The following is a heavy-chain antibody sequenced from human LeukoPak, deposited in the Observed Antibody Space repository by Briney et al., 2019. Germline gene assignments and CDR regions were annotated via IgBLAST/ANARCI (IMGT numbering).Heavy chain of an antibody. J-gene: IGHJ3*02. D-gene: IGHD2-2*01. CDR3: ATVGGVVVPAVTIAFDI. CDR1: GFTFSSYA. Sequence: GGSLRLSCAASGFTFSSYAMSWVRQAPGKGLEWVSAISGSGGSTYYADSVKGRFTISRDNSKNTLYLQMNSLRAEDTAVYYCATVGGVVVPAVTIAFDIWGQGTMVTVSS. CDR2: ISGSGGST. V-gene: IGHV3-23*01.